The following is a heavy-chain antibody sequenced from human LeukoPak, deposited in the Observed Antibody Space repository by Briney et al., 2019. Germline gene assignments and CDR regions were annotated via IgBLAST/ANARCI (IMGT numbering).Heavy chain of an antibody. J-gene: IGHJ4*02. CDR1: GFTFSSYG. CDR2: IRYDGSNK. Sequence: GGSLRLSCAASGFTFSSYGMHWVRQAPGKGLEWVAFIRYDGSNKYYADSVKGRFTFSRDNSKNTLYLQMNSLRAEDTAVYYCAKDLRRYFDCFDYWGQGTLVTVSS. V-gene: IGHV3-30*02. CDR3: AKDLRRYFDCFDY. D-gene: IGHD3-9*01.